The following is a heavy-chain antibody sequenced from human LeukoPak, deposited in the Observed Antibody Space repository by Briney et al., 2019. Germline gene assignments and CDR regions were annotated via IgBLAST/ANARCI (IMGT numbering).Heavy chain of an antibody. CDR1: GFTFSSYN. J-gene: IGHJ4*02. Sequence: GGSLRLSCAASGFTFSSYNMNWVRQAPGKGLEWVSYISRSGSTIYYADSVKGRFTISRDNAKNTLYLQMNSLRAEDTAVYYCTRGGTTLDYWGQGTLVTVSS. D-gene: IGHD1-7*01. CDR2: ISRSGSTI. CDR3: TRGGTTLDY. V-gene: IGHV3-48*01.